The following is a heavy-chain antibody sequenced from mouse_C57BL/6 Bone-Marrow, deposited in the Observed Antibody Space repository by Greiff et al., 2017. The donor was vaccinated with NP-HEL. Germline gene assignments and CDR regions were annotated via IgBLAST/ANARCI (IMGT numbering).Heavy chain of an antibody. CDR3: VYYDSPGAMDY. V-gene: IGHV1-63*01. CDR1: GYTFTNYW. Sequence: QVQLKESGAELVRPGTSVKMSCKASGYTFTNYWIGWAKQRPGHGLEWIGDIYPGGGYTNYNEKFKGKATLTADKSSSTAYMQFSSLTSEDSAIYYCVYYDSPGAMDYWGQGTSVTVSS. J-gene: IGHJ4*01. CDR2: IYPGGGYT. D-gene: IGHD2-4*01.